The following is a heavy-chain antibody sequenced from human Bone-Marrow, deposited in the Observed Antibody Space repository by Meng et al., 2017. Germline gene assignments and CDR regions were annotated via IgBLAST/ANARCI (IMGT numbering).Heavy chain of an antibody. Sequence: SETLSLTCTVSGGSISSGGYYWSWIRQHPGKGLEWIGYIYYSGSTYYNPSLKSRVTISVDTSKNQFSLKLSSVTAADTAVYYCASVVPGGWWLRLVAGYFDYWGQGTLVTVSS. CDR1: GGSISSGGYY. V-gene: IGHV4-31*03. D-gene: IGHD5-12*01. CDR3: ASVVPGGWWLRLVAGYFDY. J-gene: IGHJ4*02. CDR2: IYYSGST.